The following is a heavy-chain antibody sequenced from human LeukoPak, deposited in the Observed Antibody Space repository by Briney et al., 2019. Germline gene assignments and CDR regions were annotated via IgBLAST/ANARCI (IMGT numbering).Heavy chain of an antibody. Sequence: GASVKVSCKASGGTFSSYAISWVRQAPGQGLEWMGGIIPIFGTANYAQKFQGRATITADESTSTAYMELSSLRSEDTAVYYCARGVRGVQNWFDPWGQGTLVTVSS. D-gene: IGHD3-10*01. CDR3: ARGVRGVQNWFDP. CDR2: IIPIFGTA. J-gene: IGHJ5*02. V-gene: IGHV1-69*13. CDR1: GGTFSSYA.